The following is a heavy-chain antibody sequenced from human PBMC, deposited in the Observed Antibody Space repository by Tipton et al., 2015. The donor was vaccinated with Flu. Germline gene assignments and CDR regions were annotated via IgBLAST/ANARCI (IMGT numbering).Heavy chain of an antibody. D-gene: IGHD2-15*01. Sequence: TLSLICSVSGDSLRSFYWSWIRQPAGRGLEWIGRISRSGDVAYNPSLSGRVTMSVDTSKNQFSLRLTSVTAADTGVYFCAREGKWYALDSWGQGTLVTVSS. CDR1: GDSLRSFY. J-gene: IGHJ4*02. CDR2: ISRSGDV. CDR3: AREGKWYALDS. V-gene: IGHV4-4*07.